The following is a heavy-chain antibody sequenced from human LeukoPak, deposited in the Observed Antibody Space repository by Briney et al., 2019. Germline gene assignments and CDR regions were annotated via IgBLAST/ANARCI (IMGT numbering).Heavy chain of an antibody. CDR2: INPSGGST. J-gene: IGHJ4*02. D-gene: IGHD2-2*01. Sequence: GSVKDSCKASGHTFTSYYMHWVGPAPGRGREWVGIINPSGGSTSYAQKFQGTVTMTRDTSTSTVYMELSSLRSEDTAVYYSAILSRTAEYFDYWGQGTLVTVSS. CDR3: AILSRTAEYFDY. CDR1: GHTFTSYY. V-gene: IGHV1-46*01.